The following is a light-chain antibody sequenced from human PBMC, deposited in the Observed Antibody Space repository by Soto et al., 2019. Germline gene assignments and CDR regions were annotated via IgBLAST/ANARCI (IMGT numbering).Light chain of an antibody. V-gene: IGKV3-20*01. CDR2: GTS. CDR3: QQYGGSPTWT. CDR1: QSVSSSY. Sequence: ETVLTQSPATLSLSPGERATLSCRTSQSVSSSYLAWYQQKPGQAPRLLIHGTSTRATGIPNRFSGSGSGTDFTITISGLEAEDVAVYYCQQYGGSPTWTFGQGTKVEIK. J-gene: IGKJ1*01.